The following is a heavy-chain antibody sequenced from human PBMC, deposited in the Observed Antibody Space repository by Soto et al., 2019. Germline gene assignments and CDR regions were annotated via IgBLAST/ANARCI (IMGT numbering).Heavy chain of an antibody. CDR2: IYYSGTT. V-gene: IGHV4-31*03. Sequence: QVQLQESGPGLVKPSQTLSLTCTVSGGSISTGNYYWSWVRQHPGKGLEWIGYIYYSGTTYYNPSLKSRVTISADTSKNQCSLKMSSVTAADTAVYYCARDSYCLSSSCYPSHYYGMDVWGQGTTVTVSS. D-gene: IGHD2-2*01. CDR3: ARDSYCLSSSCYPSHYYGMDV. CDR1: GGSISTGNYY. J-gene: IGHJ6*02.